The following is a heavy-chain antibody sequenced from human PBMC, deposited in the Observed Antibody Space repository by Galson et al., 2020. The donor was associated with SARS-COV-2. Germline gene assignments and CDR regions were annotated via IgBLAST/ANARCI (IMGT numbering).Heavy chain of an antibody. CDR1: GFTFSSYA. Sequence: GEPPKLSCEASGFTFSSYAMSWVRQPPRKGQQWVSAISGGGGNTYYADSVKGRFTISRDNSKNTLSLQMNSLRAEDTAVYYCAKDRGYSYGPRAFDYWGQGTLVTVSS. D-gene: IGHD5-18*01. V-gene: IGHV3-23*01. J-gene: IGHJ4*02. CDR3: AKDRGYSYGPRAFDY. CDR2: ISGGGGNT.